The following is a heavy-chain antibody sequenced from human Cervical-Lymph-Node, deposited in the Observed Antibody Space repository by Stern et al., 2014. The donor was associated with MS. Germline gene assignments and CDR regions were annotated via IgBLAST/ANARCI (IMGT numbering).Heavy chain of an antibody. J-gene: IGHJ5*02. D-gene: IGHD6-6*01. V-gene: IGHV4-61*01. CDR2: IYYTGSP. CDR3: ATNRTSSPWFDP. CDR1: GGSVNSGTYY. Sequence: QVQLQESGPGLVKPSATLSLTCIVSGGSVNSGTYYWSWLRQPPGKRLEWIGSIYYTGSPNYNPALKSRVTISVDTSRNQFSLRLNSVTAADTAVYYCATNRTSSPWFDPWGQGTLVTVSS.